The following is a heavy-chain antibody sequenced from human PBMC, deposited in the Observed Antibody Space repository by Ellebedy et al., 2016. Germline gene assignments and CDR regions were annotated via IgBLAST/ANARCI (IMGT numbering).Heavy chain of an antibody. Sequence: GSLRLSCTVSGGSISSYYWSWIRQPPGKGLEWIGYIYYSGSTNYNPSLKSRVTISVDTSKNQFSLKLSSVTAADTAVYYCARVSVGQQLEDWGQGTLVTVSS. CDR1: GGSISSYY. CDR3: ARVSVGQQLED. D-gene: IGHD6-13*01. J-gene: IGHJ4*02. CDR2: IYYSGST. V-gene: IGHV4-59*13.